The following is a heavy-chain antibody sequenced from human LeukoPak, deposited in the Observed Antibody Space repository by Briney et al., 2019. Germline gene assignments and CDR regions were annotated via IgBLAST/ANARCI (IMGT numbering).Heavy chain of an antibody. D-gene: IGHD1-20*01. V-gene: IGHV4-39*07. J-gene: IGHJ6*02. CDR2: INHSGST. CDR1: GGSISSSSYY. CDR3: ARFNWNYYYYYGMDV. Sequence: SETLSLTCTVSGGSISSSSYYWGWIRQPPGKGLEWIGEINHSGSTNYNPSLKSRVTISVDTSKNQFSLKLSSVTAADTAVYYCARFNWNYYYYYGMDVWGQGTTVTVSS.